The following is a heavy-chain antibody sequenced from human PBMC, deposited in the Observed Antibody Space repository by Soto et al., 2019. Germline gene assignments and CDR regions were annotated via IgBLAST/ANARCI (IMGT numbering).Heavy chain of an antibody. CDR3: AKDITGTTRGLTGGADY. CDR1: GFTFDDYT. Sequence: GGSLRISCAASGFTFDDYTMHWVRQAPGKGLEWVSLISWDGGSTYYADSVKGRFTISRDNSKNSLYLQMNSLRTEDTAFYYCAKDITGTTRGLTGGADYWGQGTLVTVSS. CDR2: ISWDGGST. V-gene: IGHV3-43*01. J-gene: IGHJ4*02. D-gene: IGHD1-20*01.